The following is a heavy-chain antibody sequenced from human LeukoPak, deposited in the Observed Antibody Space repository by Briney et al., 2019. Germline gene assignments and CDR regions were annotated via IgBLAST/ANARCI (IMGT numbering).Heavy chain of an antibody. CDR3: ARKLGHDY. D-gene: IGHD7-27*01. Sequence: GGSLRLSCAASGFTFTKYWMTWVRQAPGKGLEWGSYISSDIVTVDYADYVKGRFTISRDNAKNSLFLQMNSLRVEDTGVYYCARKLGHDYWGQGTLVTVSS. V-gene: IGHV3-48*04. J-gene: IGHJ4*02. CDR1: GFTFTKYW. CDR2: ISSDIVTV.